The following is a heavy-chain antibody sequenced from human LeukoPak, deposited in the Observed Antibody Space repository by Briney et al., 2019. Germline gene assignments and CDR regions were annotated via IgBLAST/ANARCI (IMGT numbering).Heavy chain of an antibody. V-gene: IGHV4-61*02. D-gene: IGHD3-16*02. CDR2: IYTSGST. CDR3: ARDGGDYVWGSYRSHYFDY. Sequence: SETLSLTCTVSGGSISSGSCYWSWIRQPAGKGLEWIGRIYTSGSTKYNPSLKSRVTISVDTSKNQFSLKLSSVTAADTAVYYCARDGGDYVWGSYRSHYFDYWGQGTLVTVSS. CDR1: GGSISSGSCY. J-gene: IGHJ4*02.